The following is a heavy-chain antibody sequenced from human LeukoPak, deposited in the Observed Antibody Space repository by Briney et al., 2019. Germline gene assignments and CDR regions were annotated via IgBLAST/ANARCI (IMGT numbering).Heavy chain of an antibody. V-gene: IGHV1-69*06. J-gene: IGHJ4*02. CDR2: IIPIFGTA. Sequence: GASVKVSCKASGYTFTSYAMNWVRQAPGQGLEWMGGIIPIFGTANYAQKFQGRVTITADKSTSTAYMELSSLRSEDTAVYYCARGRWELLLQHSFDYWGQGTLVTVSS. D-gene: IGHD1-26*01. CDR3: ARGRWELLLQHSFDY. CDR1: GYTFTSYA.